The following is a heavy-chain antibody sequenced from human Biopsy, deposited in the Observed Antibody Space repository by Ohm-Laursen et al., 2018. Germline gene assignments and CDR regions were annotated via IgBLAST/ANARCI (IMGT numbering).Heavy chain of an antibody. CDR2: IYTSGIT. Sequence: SDTLSLTCTVSGGSLSSYSWSWIRQPAGKGLEWIGQIYTSGITNYNPPLKSRVTMSVDTPKNKFSLRVSSVTAADTAVYYCARDRDRRGWFDPWGQGTLVTVSS. CDR1: GGSLSSYS. D-gene: IGHD1-14*01. V-gene: IGHV4-4*07. J-gene: IGHJ5*02. CDR3: ARDRDRRGWFDP.